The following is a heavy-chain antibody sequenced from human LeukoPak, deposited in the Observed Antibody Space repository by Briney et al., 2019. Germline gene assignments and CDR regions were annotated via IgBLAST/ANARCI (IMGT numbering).Heavy chain of an antibody. CDR1: GDSISSYY. J-gene: IGHJ4*02. D-gene: IGHD3-9*01. Sequence: SETVSLTCTVSGDSISSYYWSWIRQPPGKGLEWIGYIYYSGSTNYNPSLKSRVTISVDTSKNQFSLKLSSVTAADTAVYYCARLRVFSFGYWGQGTLVTVSS. V-gene: IGHV4-59*08. CDR2: IYYSGST. CDR3: ARLRVFSFGY.